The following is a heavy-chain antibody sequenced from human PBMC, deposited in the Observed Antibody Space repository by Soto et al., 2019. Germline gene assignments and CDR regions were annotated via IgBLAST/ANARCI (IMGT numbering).Heavy chain of an antibody. CDR3: ARGGARFVPAAYYTRGSGDAFAI. CDR2: IKQDGSEK. CDR1: GFTFSSYW. Sequence: EVQLVESGGGLVQPGGSLRLSCAASGFTFSSYWMSWVRQAPGKGLEGVANIKQDGSEKYYVDSVKGRFTISRDNAKNSPYMQMNSLGAEDRAVYYGARGGARFVPAAYYTRGSGDAFAIWGQGTMVTV. D-gene: IGHD2-2*01. J-gene: IGHJ3*02. V-gene: IGHV3-7*01.